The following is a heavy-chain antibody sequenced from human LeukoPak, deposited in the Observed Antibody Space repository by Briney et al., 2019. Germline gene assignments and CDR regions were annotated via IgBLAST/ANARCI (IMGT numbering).Heavy chain of an antibody. Sequence: GGSLRLSCAASGFTVSSNYISWVRQAPGKGLEWVSVIYSGGSTYYADSVKGRFTISRDNSKNTLYLQMNSLRAEDTAVYYCARVDCSSTSCHDFYYYGMDVWGQGTTVTVSS. CDR3: ARVDCSSTSCHDFYYYGMDV. CDR1: GFTVSSNY. D-gene: IGHD2-2*01. CDR2: IYSGGST. J-gene: IGHJ6*02. V-gene: IGHV3-53*01.